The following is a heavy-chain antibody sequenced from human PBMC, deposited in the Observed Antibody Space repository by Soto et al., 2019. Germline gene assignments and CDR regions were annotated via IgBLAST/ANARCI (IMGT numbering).Heavy chain of an antibody. Sequence: GASVKVSCKASGYTFTSYAMHWVRQAPGQRLEWMGWINAGNGNTKYSQKFQGRVTITRDTSASTAYMELRSLRSDDTAVYYCARFKNTIFGVVNDPDYWGQGTLVTVSS. CDR1: GYTFTSYA. V-gene: IGHV1-3*01. CDR2: INAGNGNT. CDR3: ARFKNTIFGVVNDPDY. D-gene: IGHD3-3*01. J-gene: IGHJ4*02.